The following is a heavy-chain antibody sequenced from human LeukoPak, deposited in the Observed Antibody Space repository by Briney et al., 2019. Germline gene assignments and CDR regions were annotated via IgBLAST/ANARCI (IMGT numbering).Heavy chain of an antibody. D-gene: IGHD6-13*01. CDR1: GFTFSTYG. CDR2: ISYAGSNK. Sequence: GGSLRLSCAASGFTFSTYGMHWVRQAPGKGLEWVAVISYAGSNKYYADSVKGRFGISRDNVKNMLYLQMNSLRAEDTAVYFCAREQPGPWGQGTLVTVSS. CDR3: AREQPGP. J-gene: IGHJ5*02. V-gene: IGHV3-30*03.